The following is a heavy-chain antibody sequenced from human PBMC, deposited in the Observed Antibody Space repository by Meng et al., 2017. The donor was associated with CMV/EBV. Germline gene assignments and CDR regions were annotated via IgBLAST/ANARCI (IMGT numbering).Heavy chain of an antibody. CDR1: GGSISSSSYY. J-gene: IGHJ5*02. CDR3: ARLKLLSCWFDP. Sequence: GSLRLSCTVSGGSISSSSYYWGWIRQPPGKGLEWSGSIYYSGSTYYNPSLTSRVTISVDTSKNQFSLKLSAVTAADTAVYYCARLKLLSCWFDPWGQGTLVTVSS. V-gene: IGHV4-39*01. CDR2: IYYSGST. D-gene: IGHD2-2*01.